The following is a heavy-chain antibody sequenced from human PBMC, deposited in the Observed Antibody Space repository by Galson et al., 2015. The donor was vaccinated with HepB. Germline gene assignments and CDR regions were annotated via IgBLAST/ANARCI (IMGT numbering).Heavy chain of an antibody. CDR2: INHSGST. CDR3: ARVRYSYGLSYYYMDV. CDR1: GGSFSGYY. V-gene: IGHV4-34*01. Sequence: SETLSLTCAVYGGSFSGYYWSWIRQPPGKGLEWIGEINHSGSTNYNPSLKSRVTISVDTSKNQFSLKLSSVTAADTAVYYCARVRYSYGLSYYYMDVWGKGTTVTVSS. D-gene: IGHD5-18*01. J-gene: IGHJ6*03.